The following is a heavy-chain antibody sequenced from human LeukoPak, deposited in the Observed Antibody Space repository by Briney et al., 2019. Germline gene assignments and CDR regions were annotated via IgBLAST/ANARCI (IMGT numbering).Heavy chain of an antibody. Sequence: PGGSLRLSCAASGFSLSNYGMHWVRQAPAKGLEWVAALLYDGNTKHYADSVKGRFTISRDISKNKFYLQMNSLTAEDTAVYYCARDHRPEIQYYYMDVWGKGTTVAVSS. CDR3: ARDHRPEIQYYYMDV. CDR1: GFSLSNYG. V-gene: IGHV3-33*01. CDR2: LLYDGNTK. J-gene: IGHJ6*03. D-gene: IGHD1-14*01.